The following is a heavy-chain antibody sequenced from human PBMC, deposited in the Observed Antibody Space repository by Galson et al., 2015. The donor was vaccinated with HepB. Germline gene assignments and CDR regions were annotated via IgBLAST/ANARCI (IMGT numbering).Heavy chain of an antibody. D-gene: IGHD4-17*01. CDR3: AKGYGLFDL. CDR1: GFTFGSTA. V-gene: IGHV3-23*01. Sequence: SLRLSCAASGFTFGSTAMTWDRQAPGKGLEWVSGISANGGSRFYAESVKGRFTISRDNSKNTLSFQMNSLRAEDTAVYYRAKGYGLFDLWGQGTLVTVSS. J-gene: IGHJ5*02. CDR2: ISANGGSR.